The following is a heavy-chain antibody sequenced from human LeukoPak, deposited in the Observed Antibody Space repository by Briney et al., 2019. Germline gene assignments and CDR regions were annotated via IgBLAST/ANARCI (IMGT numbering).Heavy chain of an antibody. J-gene: IGHJ3*02. CDR3: AKDSGSSWFKGVFDI. D-gene: IGHD6-13*01. CDR2: IDGSGAGT. Sequence: PGESLRLSCAASGFTFSTFAMTWVRQGPGKGLEWVSSIDGSGAGTYYADSVKGRFSISRDNSKSTLYLQMYSLTAGDTAVYYCAKDSGSSWFKGVFDIWGQGTMVTVSS. CDR1: GFTFSTFA. V-gene: IGHV3-23*01.